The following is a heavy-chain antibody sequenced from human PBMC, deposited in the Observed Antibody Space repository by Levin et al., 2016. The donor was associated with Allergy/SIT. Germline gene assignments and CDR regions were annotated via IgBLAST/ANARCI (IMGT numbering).Heavy chain of an antibody. V-gene: IGHV1-3*02. J-gene: IGHJ4*02. Sequence: WVRQAPGQGFEWMVGSYSGNGNTGYAQKFQGRVTMTRDTSTSTAYMELSSQRSEDIDVYYCASPLPSIAAAGSNKPKFDYWGQGTLVTVSS. D-gene: IGHD6-13*01. CDR3: ASPLPSIAAAGSNKPKFDY. CDR2: SYSGNGNT.